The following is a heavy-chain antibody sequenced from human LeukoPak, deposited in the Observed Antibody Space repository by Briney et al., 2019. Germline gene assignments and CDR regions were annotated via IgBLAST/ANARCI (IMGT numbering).Heavy chain of an antibody. V-gene: IGHV4-59*01. CDR3: ARLGYYYDSSGYWFDP. CDR1: GGSISSYY. D-gene: IGHD3-22*01. J-gene: IGHJ5*02. Sequence: SETLSLTCTVSGGSISSYYWSWIRQPPGKGLEWIGYIYYSGSINYNPSLKSRVTISVDTSKNQFSLKLSSVTAADTAVYYCARLGYYYDSSGYWFDPWGQGTLVTVSS. CDR2: IYYSGSI.